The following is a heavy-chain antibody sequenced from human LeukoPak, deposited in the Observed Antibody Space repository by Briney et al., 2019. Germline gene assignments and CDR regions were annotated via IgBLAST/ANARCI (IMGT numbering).Heavy chain of an antibody. CDR3: ARDKEIRGYSYGVFDY. V-gene: IGHV4-39*07. Sequence: SETLSLTCTVSGGSISSISYYWGWLRQPPGTRLEWIGHIYYSGSTYYNPSLKSRVPISVDTSKNQFSLKLSSVTAADTAVYYCARDKEIRGYSYGVFDYWGQGTLVTVSS. CDR1: GGSISSISYY. J-gene: IGHJ4*02. D-gene: IGHD5-18*01. CDR2: IYYSGST.